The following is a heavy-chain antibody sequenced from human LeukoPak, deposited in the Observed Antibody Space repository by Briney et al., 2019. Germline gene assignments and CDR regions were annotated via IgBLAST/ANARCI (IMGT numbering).Heavy chain of an antibody. D-gene: IGHD2-15*01. CDR2: IYPGDSDT. CDR3: ARSLGYCSGGSCRLQAFDI. Sequence: GEPLKISCKGSGYSFTSYWIGWVRQMPGKGLEWMGIIYPGDSDTRYSPSFQGQVTISADKSISTAYLQWSSLKASDTAMYYCARSLGYCSGGSCRLQAFDIWGQGTMVTVSS. CDR1: GYSFTSYW. J-gene: IGHJ3*02. V-gene: IGHV5-51*01.